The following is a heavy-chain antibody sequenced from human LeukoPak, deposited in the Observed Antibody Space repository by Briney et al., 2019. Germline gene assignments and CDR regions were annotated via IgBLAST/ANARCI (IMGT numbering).Heavy chain of an antibody. J-gene: IGHJ4*02. CDR2: MYYSGST. CDR3: ARQYYDNTGYYYFDF. CDR1: GVPLTGSRYY. V-gene: IGHV4-39*01. Sequence: PSETLSLTCSVSGVPLTGSRYYWGWIRQPPGKGLEWIGSMYYSGSTYSNPSLKSRVTMSADTSKNQFSLKLSSVSAADTAVYYCARQYYDNTGYYYFDFWGQGTLVTVSS. D-gene: IGHD3-22*01.